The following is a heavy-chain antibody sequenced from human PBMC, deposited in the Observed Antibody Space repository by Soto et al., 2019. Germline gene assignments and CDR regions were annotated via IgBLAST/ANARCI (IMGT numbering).Heavy chain of an antibody. V-gene: IGHV4-39*01. CDR2: IYYSGST. J-gene: IGHJ6*02. Sequence: SETLSLTCTVSGGSISSNSYYWGWIRQPPGKGLEWIGSIYYSGSTYYNPSLKSRVTISVDTSKNQFSLKLSSVTAADTAVYYCARQGRYCSSTSCYHYYYYGMDVWGQGTTVTVSS. CDR3: ARQGRYCSSTSCYHYYYYGMDV. CDR1: GGSISSNSYY. D-gene: IGHD2-2*01.